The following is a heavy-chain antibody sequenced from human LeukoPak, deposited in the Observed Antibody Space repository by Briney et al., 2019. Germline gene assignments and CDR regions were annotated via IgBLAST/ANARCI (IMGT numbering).Heavy chain of an antibody. Sequence: ASVKVSCKASNYTSSDYDVTWVRQAPGQGLEWMGWVSKYTGNADYAPKFQGRVSMTTDTSTRTAYMELRSLRPDDTAVYFCAREDDRSFGAYDCWGQGTLVTVS. J-gene: IGHJ4*02. V-gene: IGHV1-18*01. CDR3: AREDDRSFGAYDC. D-gene: IGHD4-17*01. CDR1: NYTSSDYD. CDR2: VSKYTGNA.